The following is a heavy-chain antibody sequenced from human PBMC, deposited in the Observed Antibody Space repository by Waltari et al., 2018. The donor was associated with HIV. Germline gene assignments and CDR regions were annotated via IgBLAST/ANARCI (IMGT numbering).Heavy chain of an antibody. J-gene: IGHJ4*02. CDR1: GYNFTKNA. Sequence: QVQLVQSGSELKKPGASVKVSCQASGYNFTKNAIHWVRQAPGQGLEWMGWINTNTGIPTYAQGFTGRFVFSLDTSVSTAFLQISSLKAEDTAVFYCARDSGSTRSFDSWGQGALVTVSS. D-gene: IGHD3-10*01. CDR2: INTNTGIP. V-gene: IGHV7-4-1*02. CDR3: ARDSGSTRSFDS.